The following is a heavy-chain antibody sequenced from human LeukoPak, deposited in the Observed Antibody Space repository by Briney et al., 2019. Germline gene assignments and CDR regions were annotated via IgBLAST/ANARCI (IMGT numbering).Heavy chain of an antibody. CDR2: LGLGGST. Sequence: SETLSLTCTVSGGSISSRSDYWGWIRQTPGKGLEWIGNLGLGGSTYYNPSLKSRVTISVGTSKNQFSLNLRSVTAADTAIYFCSRSPDYGGLYFYYYMDVWGKGTTVTLSS. V-gene: IGHV4-39*01. CDR1: GGSISSRSDY. D-gene: IGHD4-23*01. CDR3: SRSPDYGGLYFYYYMDV. J-gene: IGHJ6*03.